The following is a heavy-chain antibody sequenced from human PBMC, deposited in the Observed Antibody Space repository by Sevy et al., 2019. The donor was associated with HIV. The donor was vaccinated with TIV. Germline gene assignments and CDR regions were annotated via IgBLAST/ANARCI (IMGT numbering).Heavy chain of an antibody. J-gene: IGHJ4*02. CDR3: ARSSGYSYGDFDY. CDR2: IYSSGSS. D-gene: IGHD5-18*01. V-gene: IGHV4-59*01. Sequence: SETLSLTCTVSGGSISSNYWSWIRQPPGKGLEWIGYIYSSGSSYNPSHKSRVSISMDTSKNQFSLKLNSVTAADTAVYYCARSSGYSYGDFDYWGQGTLVTVSS. CDR1: GGSISSNY.